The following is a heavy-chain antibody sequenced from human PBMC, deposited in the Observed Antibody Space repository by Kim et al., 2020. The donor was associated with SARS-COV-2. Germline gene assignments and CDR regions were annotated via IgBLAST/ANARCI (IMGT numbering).Heavy chain of an antibody. V-gene: IGHV3-53*04. J-gene: IGHJ3*02. D-gene: IGHD6-19*01. CDR3: ASNKYSSGWLAFDI. Sequence: ADSVKSRFTISRHNSKNTLYLQMNSLRAEDTAVYYCASNKYSSGWLAFDIWGQGTMVTVSS.